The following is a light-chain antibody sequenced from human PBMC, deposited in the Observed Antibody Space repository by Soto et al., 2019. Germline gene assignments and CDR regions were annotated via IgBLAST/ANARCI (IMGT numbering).Light chain of an antibody. J-gene: IGKJ5*01. V-gene: IGKV1-17*03. CDR1: QGISNY. Sequence: QLPQYPSSMSPSVRDRVTISCRASQGISNYLAWFQQKPGKVPRLLIYAASSLQSGVPSRFSGSGSGTEFTLTISSLQPEDFATYYCLQHNSYPITFCQGTLLEI. CDR3: LQHNSYPIT. CDR2: AAS.